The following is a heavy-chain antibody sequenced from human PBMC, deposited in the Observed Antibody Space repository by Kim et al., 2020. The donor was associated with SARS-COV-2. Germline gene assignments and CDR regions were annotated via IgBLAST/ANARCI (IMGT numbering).Heavy chain of an antibody. Sequence: ASVKVSCKASGYTFTGYYMHWVRQAPGQGLEWMGRINPNSGGTNYAQKFQGRVTMTRDTSISTAYMELSRLRSDDTAVYYCARVDHRQPSGRRYYFDYWGQGTLVTVSS. V-gene: IGHV1-2*06. D-gene: IGHD3-10*01. CDR3: ARVDHRQPSGRRYYFDY. CDR2: INPNSGGT. J-gene: IGHJ4*02. CDR1: GYTFTGYY.